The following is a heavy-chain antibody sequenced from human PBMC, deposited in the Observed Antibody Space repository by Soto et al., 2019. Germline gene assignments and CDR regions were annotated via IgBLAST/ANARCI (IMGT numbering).Heavy chain of an antibody. CDR1: GFTFSTYS. J-gene: IGHJ3*02. CDR2: ISSSGGTI. Sequence: GESLKISCAASGFTFSTYSMNWVRQAPGRGLEWVSYISSSGGTIYYADSVKGRFTISRDNAKNSLYLQMNSLRAEDTAVYYCARADSLGYCASTSCTDAFDIWGQGTMVTVSS. CDR3: ARADSLGYCASTSCTDAFDI. V-gene: IGHV3-48*01. D-gene: IGHD2-2*01.